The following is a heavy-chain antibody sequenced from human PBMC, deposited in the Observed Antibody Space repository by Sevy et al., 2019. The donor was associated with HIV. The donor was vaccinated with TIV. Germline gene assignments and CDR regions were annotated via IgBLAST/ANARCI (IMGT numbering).Heavy chain of an antibody. CDR1: GFSFSYYG. Sequence: GGSLRLSCTGSGFSFSYYGIHWVRQAPGKGLDWVALISHDGINEYYADSVKGRFTISRDNSKITVYLEMNRLRNADTAIYFCANAYSGSYSHSYLYALDVWGQGTTVTVSS. CDR2: ISHDGINE. CDR3: ANAYSGSYSHSYLYALDV. D-gene: IGHD1-26*01. V-gene: IGHV3-30*18. J-gene: IGHJ6*02.